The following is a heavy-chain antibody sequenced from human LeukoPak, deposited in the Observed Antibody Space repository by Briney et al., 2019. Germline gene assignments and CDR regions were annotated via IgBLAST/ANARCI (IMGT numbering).Heavy chain of an antibody. CDR1: GGSISSSNW. V-gene: IGHV4-4*02. CDR3: ARPAAAGADYFDY. CDR2: IYHSGST. Sequence: PSETLSLTCAVSGGSISSSNWWSWVRQPPGKGLEWIGEIYHSGSTNYNPSLKSRVTISVDKSKNQFSLKLSSVTAADTAVYYCARPAAAGADYFDYWGQGTLVTVSS. J-gene: IGHJ4*02. D-gene: IGHD6-13*01.